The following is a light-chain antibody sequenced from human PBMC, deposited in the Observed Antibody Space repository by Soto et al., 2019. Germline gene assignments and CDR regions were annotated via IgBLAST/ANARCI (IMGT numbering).Light chain of an antibody. V-gene: IGKV3-11*01. J-gene: IGKJ1*01. CDR3: QQYYDWLTWT. Sequence: EIVLTQSPDTLSLAPGERATLSCRASQSVSSYLAWYQQKPGQAPRLLVYDASNRATGIPARFSGSGSGTDFTLTISSLQSEDFAIYYCQQYYDWLTWTFGQGTKVDIK. CDR1: QSVSSY. CDR2: DAS.